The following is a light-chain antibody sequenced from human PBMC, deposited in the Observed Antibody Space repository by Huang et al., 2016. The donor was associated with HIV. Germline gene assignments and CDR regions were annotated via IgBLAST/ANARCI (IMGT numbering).Light chain of an antibody. CDR3: QQYYSLPLT. CDR2: WAS. V-gene: IGKV4-1*01. Sequence: DIVMTQSPDSLAVSLGERATINCKSNRSLFYSSNSKNYLAWCIQRPGQPPNLLIYWASTRESGVPDRFSGSGSGTDFTLTITSLQAEDVAIYYCQQYYSLPLTFGGGTKVEIK. CDR1: RSLFYSSNSKNY. J-gene: IGKJ4*01.